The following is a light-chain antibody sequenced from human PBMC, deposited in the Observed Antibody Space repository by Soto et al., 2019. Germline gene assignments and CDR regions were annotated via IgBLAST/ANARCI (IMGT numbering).Light chain of an antibody. Sequence: EIVLTQSPATLSVSPGERATLSCRASQSVASYLAWYHQKPGQAPRLLIYGASTRATGIPARFSGSGSGTEFTLTISSLQSEDFAVYYCQQYNNWPPITFGQGTRLEIK. CDR1: QSVASY. CDR3: QQYNNWPPIT. V-gene: IGKV3-15*01. J-gene: IGKJ5*01. CDR2: GAS.